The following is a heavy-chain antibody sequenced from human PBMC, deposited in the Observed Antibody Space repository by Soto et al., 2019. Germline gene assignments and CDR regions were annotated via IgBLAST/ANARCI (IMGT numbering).Heavy chain of an antibody. CDR2: INAGNGNT. Sequence: QVQLVQSGAEVKKPGASVKVSCKASGYTFTSYAMHWVRQAPGQRLEWMGWINAGNGNTKYSQKFQGRVTITRDTSASTAYMELSSLRAEDTAVYYCARVVLRGGLHFDYWGQGTLVTVSS. CDR3: ARVVLRGGLHFDY. V-gene: IGHV1-3*01. J-gene: IGHJ4*02. CDR1: GYTFTSYA. D-gene: IGHD2-15*01.